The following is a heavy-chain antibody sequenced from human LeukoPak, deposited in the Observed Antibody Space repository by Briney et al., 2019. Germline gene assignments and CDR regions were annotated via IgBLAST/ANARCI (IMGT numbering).Heavy chain of an antibody. D-gene: IGHD2-8*02. J-gene: IGHJ4*02. CDR1: GDSISIDC. Sequence: KASPRLSLTCPVPGDSISIDCWSWIRHPPRKGLEWIGSISYSGSTNDSPSLRSRVTMSVDTSQKQFPLNLSSVTAADTAVYYCARQRRVTGGVFDYWGQGTLVTVSS. CDR2: ISYSGST. V-gene: IGHV4-59*08. CDR3: ARQRRVTGGVFDY.